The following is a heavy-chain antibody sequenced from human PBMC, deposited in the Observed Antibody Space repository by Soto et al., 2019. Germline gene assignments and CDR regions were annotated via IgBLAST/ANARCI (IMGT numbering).Heavy chain of an antibody. CDR3: VREGRGSFDF. D-gene: IGHD5-12*01. CDR1: GFIFANYA. Sequence: GGSLRLSCAASGFIFANYAMNWVRQAPGKGLEWVSVIGGRGNSAYYADSVQGRFTISRDNSKNTLSLQMSSLTADDTAIYYCVREGRGSFDFWGRGTMVTVSS. J-gene: IGHJ3*01. V-gene: IGHV3-23*01. CDR2: IGGRGNSA.